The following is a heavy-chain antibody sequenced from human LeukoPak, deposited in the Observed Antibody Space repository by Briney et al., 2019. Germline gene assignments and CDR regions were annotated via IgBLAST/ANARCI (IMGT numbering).Heavy chain of an antibody. CDR2: IIPILGIA. Sequence: SVRVSCKASGGTFSSYAISWVRQAPGQGLEWMGRIIPILGIANYAQKFQGRVTITADKSTSTAYMELSSLRSEDTAVYYCARESGSCDWGQGTLVTVSS. V-gene: IGHV1-69*04. D-gene: IGHD1-26*01. J-gene: IGHJ4*02. CDR3: ARESGSCD. CDR1: GGTFSSYA.